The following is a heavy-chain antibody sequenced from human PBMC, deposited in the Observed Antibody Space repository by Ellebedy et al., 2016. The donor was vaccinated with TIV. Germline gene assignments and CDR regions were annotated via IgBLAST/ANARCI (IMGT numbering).Heavy chain of an antibody. CDR1: GFTFSDHY. J-gene: IGHJ5*02. V-gene: IGHV3-72*01. CDR2: IRSEAYGGTT. Sequence: GESLKISCAASGFTFSDHYMDWVRQAPGKGLEWIGSIRSEAYGGTTEYVPSVKGRFIISRDDSKNSLHLQMNSLKNEDTAVYYCAREVRREWFDPWGQGTLVTVSS. D-gene: IGHD1-26*01. CDR3: AREVRREWFDP.